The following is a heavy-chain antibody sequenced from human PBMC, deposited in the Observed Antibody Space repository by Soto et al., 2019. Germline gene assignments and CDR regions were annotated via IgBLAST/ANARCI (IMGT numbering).Heavy chain of an antibody. CDR2: IKQDGSEK. CDR1: GFTFSSYW. Sequence: GGSLRLSCAASGFTFSSYWMSWVRQAPGKGLEWVANIKQDGSEKYYVDSVKGRFTISRDSAKNSLYLQMNSLRAEDTAVYYCARAPKYSSGWYPILIYDYWGQGTLVTVSS. V-gene: IGHV3-7*01. CDR3: ARAPKYSSGWYPILIYDY. J-gene: IGHJ4*02. D-gene: IGHD6-19*01.